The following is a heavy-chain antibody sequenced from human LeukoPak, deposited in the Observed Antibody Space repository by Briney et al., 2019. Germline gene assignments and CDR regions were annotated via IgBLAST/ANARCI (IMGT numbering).Heavy chain of an antibody. CDR3: AREDSTSRYGYLNY. CDR2: IQYDGNEK. Sequence: PGGSLRLSCAVSGFTFSSYGMHRVRQAPGKGLEWVSVIQYDGNEKYYADSVQGRFTISRDNSKNTLYLQMNSLRVEDTAVYYCAREDSTSRYGYLNYWGQGTLVTVSS. J-gene: IGHJ4*02. D-gene: IGHD6-13*01. CDR1: GFTFSSYG. V-gene: IGHV3-33*01.